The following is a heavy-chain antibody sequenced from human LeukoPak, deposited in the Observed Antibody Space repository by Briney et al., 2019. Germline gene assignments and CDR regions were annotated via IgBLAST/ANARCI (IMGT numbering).Heavy chain of an antibody. CDR1: GFTFDDYG. D-gene: IGHD2-2*02. J-gene: IGHJ6*03. Sequence: GGSLRLSCAASGFTFDDYGMRWVRQAPGKGLEWVSGINWNGGSTGYADSVKGRFTISRDNAKNSLYLQMNSLRAEDTALYYRARVSVPAAIVDYYYYYMDVWGKGTTVTVSS. CDR3: ARVSVPAAIVDYYYYYMDV. V-gene: IGHV3-20*04. CDR2: INWNGGST.